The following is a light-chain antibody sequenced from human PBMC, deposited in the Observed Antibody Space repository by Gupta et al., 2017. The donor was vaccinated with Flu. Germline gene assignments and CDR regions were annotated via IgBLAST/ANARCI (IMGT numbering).Light chain of an antibody. V-gene: IGLV2-8*01. J-gene: IGLJ3*02. Sequence: QSALTQPPSASGSPGQSVTISCSGTGYGAVNYNYVSWYQQHPGKAPRLLIYEVSKRPSGVPIRFSGSKSGNTASLTVSGLQADDEADYYCSSYGDRNNVWVFGGGTRLTVL. CDR3: SSYGDRNNVWV. CDR2: EVS. CDR1: GYGAVNYNY.